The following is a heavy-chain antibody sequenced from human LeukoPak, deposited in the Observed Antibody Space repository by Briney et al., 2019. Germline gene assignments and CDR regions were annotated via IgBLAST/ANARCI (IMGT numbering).Heavy chain of an antibody. Sequence: SVKVSCKASGGTFISYAISWVRQAPGQGLEWMAGIIPIFGTANHAQKFQGRVTITADESTSTAYMELSSLRSEDTAVYYCARSQYNWNYGTTTWYYFDYWGQGTLVTVSS. CDR3: ARSQYNWNYGTTTWYYFDY. CDR1: GGTFISYA. CDR2: IIPIFGTA. J-gene: IGHJ4*02. V-gene: IGHV1-69*13. D-gene: IGHD1-7*01.